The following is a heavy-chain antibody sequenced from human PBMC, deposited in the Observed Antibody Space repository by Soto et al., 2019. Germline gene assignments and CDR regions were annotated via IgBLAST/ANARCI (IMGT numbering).Heavy chain of an antibody. CDR1: GGSISSYY. CDR3: AGGPTWYYYAA. CDR2: IYYSGST. D-gene: IGHD3-10*01. J-gene: IGHJ4*02. Sequence: QVQLQESGPGLVKPSETLSLTCTVSGGSISSYYWSWIRQPPGKGLEWIGYIYYSGSTNYNPSLKSRVTISVDTSKNQFSLKLSSVTAADTALYYCAGGPTWYYYAAGGQGTLVTVSS. V-gene: IGHV4-59*01.